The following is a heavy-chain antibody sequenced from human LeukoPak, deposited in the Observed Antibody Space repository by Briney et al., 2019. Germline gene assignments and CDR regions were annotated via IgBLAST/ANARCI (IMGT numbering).Heavy chain of an antibody. CDR3: ARGVARETFDY. J-gene: IGHJ4*02. Sequence: ASVKVSCKASGYTFTSYYMHWVRQAPGQGLEWMGIINPSGGSTSYPQKFQGRITMTRDTSTSTVYMELSSLRSEDTAVYYCARGVARETFDYRGQGTLVTVSS. CDR1: GYTFTSYY. CDR2: INPSGGST. V-gene: IGHV1-46*01. D-gene: IGHD2-8*01.